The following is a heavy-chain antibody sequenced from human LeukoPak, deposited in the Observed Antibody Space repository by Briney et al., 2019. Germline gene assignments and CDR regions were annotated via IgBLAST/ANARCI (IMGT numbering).Heavy chain of an antibody. D-gene: IGHD1-14*01. CDR3: AKDLIAGPPDYFDC. J-gene: IGHJ4*02. CDR1: GFTFTIYA. CDR2: TDGSNT. Sequence: GGSLRLSCAASGFTFTIYAIHWVRQATGRGLEWVAGTDGSNTFYADSLKGRFSLSSDNSKNTLYLQMNSLRAEDTAVYYCAKDLIAGPPDYFDCWGQGTLVTVSS. V-gene: IGHV3-30-3*01.